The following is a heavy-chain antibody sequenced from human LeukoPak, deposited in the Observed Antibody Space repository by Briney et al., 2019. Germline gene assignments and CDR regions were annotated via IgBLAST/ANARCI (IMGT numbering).Heavy chain of an antibody. Sequence: ASVKVSCKASGYTFTSYYMHWVRQAPGQGLEWMGIINPSGGSTSYAQKFQGRVTMTRDMSTSTVYMELSSLRSEDTAVYYCARDLVAYYDSSGFFDYWGQGTLVTVSS. CDR3: ARDLVAYYDSSGFFDY. CDR2: INPSGGST. J-gene: IGHJ4*02. CDR1: GYTFTSYY. V-gene: IGHV1-46*01. D-gene: IGHD3-22*01.